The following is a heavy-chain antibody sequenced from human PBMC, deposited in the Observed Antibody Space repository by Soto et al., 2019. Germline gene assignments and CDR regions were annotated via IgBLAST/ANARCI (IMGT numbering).Heavy chain of an antibody. CDR1: GGTFSSYA. Sequence: QVQLVQSGAEVKKPGSSVKVSCKASGGTFSSYAISWVRQAPGQGLEWMGGMIPIFGTANYAQKFQGRVTITADESTSTAYMELSSLRSEDTAVYYCARVMYCSGGSCPGHYYYGMDVWGQGTTVTVSS. D-gene: IGHD2-15*01. CDR3: ARVMYCSGGSCPGHYYYGMDV. CDR2: MIPIFGTA. J-gene: IGHJ6*02. V-gene: IGHV1-69*01.